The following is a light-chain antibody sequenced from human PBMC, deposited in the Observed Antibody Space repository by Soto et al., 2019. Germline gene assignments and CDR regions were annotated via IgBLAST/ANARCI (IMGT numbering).Light chain of an antibody. Sequence: EIVMTQSPAILSVSPGERATLSWRASQRVSGNLAWYQQKHGQAPRLLIYGASTRATDIPARFSGSGSGTEFTLTIGSRQSEDFAVYYCQQYNNWPPITFGQGTRLEIK. V-gene: IGKV3-15*01. CDR3: QQYNNWPPIT. J-gene: IGKJ5*01. CDR2: GAS. CDR1: QRVSGN.